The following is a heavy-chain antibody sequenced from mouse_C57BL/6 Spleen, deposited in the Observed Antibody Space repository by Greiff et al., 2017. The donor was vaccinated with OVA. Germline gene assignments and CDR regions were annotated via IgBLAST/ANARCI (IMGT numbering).Heavy chain of an antibody. CDR2: ISDGGSYT. CDR1: GFTFSSYA. Sequence: EVQVVESGGGLVKPGGSLKLSCAASGFTFSSYAMSWVRQTPEKRLEWVATISDGGSYTYYPDNVKGRFTISRDNAKNNLYLQMSHLKSEDTAMYYCARELDSSGFDYWGQGTTLTVSS. J-gene: IGHJ2*01. D-gene: IGHD3-2*02. CDR3: ARELDSSGFDY. V-gene: IGHV5-4*01.